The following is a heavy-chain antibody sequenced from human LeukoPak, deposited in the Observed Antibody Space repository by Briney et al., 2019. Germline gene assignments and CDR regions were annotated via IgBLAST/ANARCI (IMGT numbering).Heavy chain of an antibody. CDR1: GFTFSDYY. D-gene: IGHD3-10*01. J-gene: IGHJ4*02. CDR2: ISSSSSYT. V-gene: IGHV3-11*06. Sequence: KPGRSLRLSCAVSGFTFSDYYMIWIRQAPGKGLEWVSYISSSSSYTNYADSVKGRFPISRDNAKNSLYLQINSLRAEDTAVYYCARDISTYGSGSSQFDYWGQGTLVTVSS. CDR3: ARDISTYGSGSSQFDY.